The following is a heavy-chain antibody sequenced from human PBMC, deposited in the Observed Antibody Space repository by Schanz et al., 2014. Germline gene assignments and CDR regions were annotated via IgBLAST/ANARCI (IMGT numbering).Heavy chain of an antibody. CDR2: IRYDGRNK. CDR3: AREDCSATSCYFRY. CDR1: GFTFSDHY. Sequence: QVQLVESGGGLVQPGGSLKLSCAASGFTFSDHYMNWVRLAPGKGLEWVAVIRYDGRNKNFVESVKGRFTISRDNSNNTVYLQMNTLRAEDTAVYYCAREDCSATSCYFRYWGQGTLVTVSS. V-gene: IGHV3-33*08. D-gene: IGHD2-21*01. J-gene: IGHJ4*02.